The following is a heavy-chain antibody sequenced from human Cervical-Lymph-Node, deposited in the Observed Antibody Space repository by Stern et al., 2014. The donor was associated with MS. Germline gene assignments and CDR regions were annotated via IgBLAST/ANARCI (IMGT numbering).Heavy chain of an antibody. CDR1: EYIFTNYS. V-gene: IGHV5-51*01. CDR3: ARQRSGARFDN. D-gene: IGHD1-26*01. CDR2: IYPGESDI. J-gene: IGHJ4*02. Sequence: EVQLVESGAEVRKPGESLKISCTSSEYIFTNYSIAWVRQLPGKGLEWMGIIYPGESDIRYTPSFQGQVTISGDKSSSTGFLQWTSLKASDSAIYYCARQRSGARFDNWGQGTRVTVSS.